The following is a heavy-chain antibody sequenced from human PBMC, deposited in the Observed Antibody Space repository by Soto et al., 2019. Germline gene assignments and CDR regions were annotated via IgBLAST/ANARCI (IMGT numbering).Heavy chain of an antibody. J-gene: IGHJ6*02. V-gene: IGHV4-59*11. CDR1: GDSLKNHY. CDR3: ARDGAIRSYYGMDV. Sequence: SETLSLTCSVSGDSLKNHYWAWIRHSPGKGLEWIGNIYDSGSTNYSPALKSRVTISVDTSKNQFSLKLSSVTAADTAVYYCARDGAIRSYYGMDVWGQGTTVTVSS. D-gene: IGHD2-21*01. CDR2: IYDSGST.